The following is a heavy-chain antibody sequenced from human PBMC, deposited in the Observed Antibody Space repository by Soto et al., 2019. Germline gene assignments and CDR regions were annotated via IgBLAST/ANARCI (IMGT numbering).Heavy chain of an antibody. CDR3: ARGYDFWSGYPPHYYYMDV. CDR2: IYYSGST. J-gene: IGHJ6*03. D-gene: IGHD3-3*01. Sequence: SETLSLTCTVSGGSISSGGYYWSWIRQHPGKGLEWIGYIYYSGSTYYNPSLKSRVTISVDTSKNQFSLKLSSVTAADTAVYYCARGYDFWSGYPPHYYYMDVWGKGTTVTVSS. V-gene: IGHV4-31*03. CDR1: GGSISSGGYY.